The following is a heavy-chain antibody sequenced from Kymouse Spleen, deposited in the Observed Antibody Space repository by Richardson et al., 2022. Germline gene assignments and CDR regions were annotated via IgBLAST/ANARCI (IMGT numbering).Heavy chain of an antibody. CDR1: GFTFDDYA. Sequence: EVQLVESGGGLVQPGRSLRLSCAASGFTFDDYAMHWVRQAPGKGLEWVSGISWNSGSIGYADSVKGRFTISRDNAKNSLYLQMNSLRAEDTALYYCAKVSYYYGSGSYYNPFDYWGQGTLVTVSS. J-gene: IGHJ4*02. CDR2: ISWNSGSI. CDR3: AKVSYYYGSGSYYNPFDY. V-gene: IGHV3-9*01. D-gene: IGHD3-10*01.